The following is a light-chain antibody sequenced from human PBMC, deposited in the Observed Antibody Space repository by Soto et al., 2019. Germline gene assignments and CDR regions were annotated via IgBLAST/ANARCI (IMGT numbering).Light chain of an antibody. J-gene: IGKJ1*01. V-gene: IGKV3D-20*02. CDR2: DAS. CDR1: QSISSTY. CDR3: QQSYRAPWT. Sequence: PGERATLSCRASQSISSTYLTWYHQRPGQAPRLLIYDASRRATGIPDRFSGSGSGTDFSLTISRLEPEDFATYYCQQSYRAPWTFGQGTKVDI.